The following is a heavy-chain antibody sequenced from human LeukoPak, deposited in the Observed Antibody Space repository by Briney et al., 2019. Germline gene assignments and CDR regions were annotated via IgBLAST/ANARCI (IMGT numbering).Heavy chain of an antibody. CDR3: ARGGYGSGTHFDY. V-gene: IGHV4-61*02. D-gene: IGHD3-10*01. Sequence: SETLSLTCTVSGGSISSGSYYWSWIRQPAGKGLEWIGRIYTSGGTNYNPSLKSRVTISVDTSKNQFSLKLSSVTAADTAVYYCARGGYGSGTHFDYWGQGTLVTVSS. CDR2: IYTSGGT. J-gene: IGHJ4*02. CDR1: GGSISSGSYY.